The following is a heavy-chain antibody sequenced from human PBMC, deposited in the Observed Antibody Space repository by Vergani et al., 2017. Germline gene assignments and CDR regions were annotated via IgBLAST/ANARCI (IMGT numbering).Heavy chain of an antibody. J-gene: IGHJ4*02. CDR2: INPNSGGT. Sequence: QVQLVQSGAEVQKPGASVKVSCKASGYTFTGYYMHWVRQAPGQGLEWMGWINPNSGGTNYAQNFQGRVTMTRDTSISTAYMELSRLRSDDTAVYYCARPRGGYCSSTSCYDGGSFDYWGQGTLVTVSS. V-gene: IGHV1-2*02. CDR1: GYTFTGYY. D-gene: IGHD2-2*01. CDR3: ARPRGGYCSSTSCYDGGSFDY.